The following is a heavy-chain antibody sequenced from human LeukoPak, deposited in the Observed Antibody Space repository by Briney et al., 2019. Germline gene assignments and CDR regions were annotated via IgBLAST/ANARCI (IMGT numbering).Heavy chain of an antibody. Sequence: PGGSLRLSCAASGFTFSSYAMSWVRQAPGKGLEWVSAISGSGGSTYYADSVKGRFTISRDNSKNTLYLQMNSLRAEDTAVYYCAKGHIAAAGTGGYFDYWGQGTLVTVSS. V-gene: IGHV3-23*01. CDR3: AKGHIAAAGTGGYFDY. CDR1: GFTFSSYA. CDR2: ISGSGGST. D-gene: IGHD6-13*01. J-gene: IGHJ4*02.